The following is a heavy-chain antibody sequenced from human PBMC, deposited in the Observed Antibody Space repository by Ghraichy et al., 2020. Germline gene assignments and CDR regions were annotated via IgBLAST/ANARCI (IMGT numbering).Heavy chain of an antibody. CDR2: ISGSASTT. V-gene: IGHV3-23*01. CDR1: GFAFSNSD. J-gene: IGHJ4*02. D-gene: IGHD7-27*01. Sequence: GGSLRLSCAASGFAFSNSDMSWVRQAPGKGLEWVSVISGSASTTYYADSVKGRFTISRDNSKNTLYLQLNSLRAEDTAVYYCAKGAGDGLQKRYWGQGTQVTVSS. CDR3: AKGAGDGLQKRY.